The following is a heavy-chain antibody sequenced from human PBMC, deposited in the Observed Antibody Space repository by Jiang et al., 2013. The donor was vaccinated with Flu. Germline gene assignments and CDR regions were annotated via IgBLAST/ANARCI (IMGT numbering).Heavy chain of an antibody. CDR1: CLHEQWCLL. D-gene: IGHD4-11*01. J-gene: IGHJ6*04. CDR2: SIIVGGT. V-gene: IGHV4-31*03. CDR3: ARFYSYYVLDGMDV. Sequence: TLSLTSQCVWCLHEQWCLLLGRGSASSQGRAWSGLSTSIIVGGTSYNPSLRSRLIISVDTSKNQFSLKLSSVTAADTAVYYCARFYSYYVLDGMDVWGKGTTVTVSS.